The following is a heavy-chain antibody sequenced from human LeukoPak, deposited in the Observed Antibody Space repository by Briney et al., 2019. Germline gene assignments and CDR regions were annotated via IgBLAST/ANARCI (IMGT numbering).Heavy chain of an antibody. CDR1: GYTFTSYY. CDR3: ARNYGSGSSAILFDY. Sequence: VASVTVSCKASGYTFTSYYMHWVRQAPGQGLEWMGGIIPIFGTANYAQKFQGRVTITADESTSTAYMELSSLRSEDTAVYYCARNYGSGSSAILFDYWGQGTLVTVSS. CDR2: IIPIFGTA. V-gene: IGHV1-69*13. J-gene: IGHJ4*02. D-gene: IGHD3-10*01.